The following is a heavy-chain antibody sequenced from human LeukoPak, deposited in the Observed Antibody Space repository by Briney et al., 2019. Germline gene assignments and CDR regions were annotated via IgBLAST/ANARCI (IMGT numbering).Heavy chain of an antibody. Sequence: ASVKVSCKVSGYTLTELSMHWVRQAPGKGLEWMGGFDPEDGETIYAQKFQGRVTLTEDTSTDTAYMELSSLRSEDTAVYYCARGLRFLEWLPYPVYYYYMDVWGKGTTVTVSS. J-gene: IGHJ6*03. CDR1: GYTLTELS. CDR3: ARGLRFLEWLPYPVYYYYMDV. V-gene: IGHV1-24*01. CDR2: FDPEDGET. D-gene: IGHD3-3*01.